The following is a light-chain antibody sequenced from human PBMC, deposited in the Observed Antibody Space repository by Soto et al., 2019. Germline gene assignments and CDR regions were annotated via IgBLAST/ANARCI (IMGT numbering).Light chain of an antibody. V-gene: IGLV2-18*01. CDR2: EVN. CDR1: SSDVGTYNR. CDR3: SLYTTSSTYV. J-gene: IGLJ1*01. Sequence: SVLTQPPSVSGSPGQSVTISCTGTSSDVGTYNRVSWYQKPPGTAPKLMIYEVNNRPSGVPDRFSGSYSGNTASLTISGLQAEDEADYYCSLYTTSSTYVFGTGTKVTVL.